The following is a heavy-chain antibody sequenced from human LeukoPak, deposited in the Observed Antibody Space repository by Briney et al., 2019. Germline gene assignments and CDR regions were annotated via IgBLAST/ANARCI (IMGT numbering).Heavy chain of an antibody. CDR3: ARYDFILISYFDL. J-gene: IGHJ2*01. CDR2: IYSDGST. Sequence: PGGSLRLSCAASGFTVSTNYMSWVRQAPGKKLEWVSDIYSDGSTFYADSVKGRFTISRDNPKNTLYLQMNSLRAEDTAVYHCARYDFILISYFDLWGRGTLVTVSS. CDR1: GFTVSTNY. D-gene: IGHD3-3*01. V-gene: IGHV3-53*01.